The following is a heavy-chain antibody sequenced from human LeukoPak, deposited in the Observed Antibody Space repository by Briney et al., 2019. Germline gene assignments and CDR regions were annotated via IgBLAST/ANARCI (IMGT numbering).Heavy chain of an antibody. CDR2: ISSSSSYI. CDR1: GFTFSSYS. V-gene: IGHV3-21*01. Sequence: GGSLRLSCAASGFTFSSYSMNWVRQAPGKGLEWVSSISSSSSYIYYADSVKGRFTISRDNAKNSLYLQMNSLSAEDTAVYYCARDPRYSSGWYRGGNWFDPWGQGTLVTVSS. D-gene: IGHD6-19*01. CDR3: ARDPRYSSGWYRGGNWFDP. J-gene: IGHJ5*02.